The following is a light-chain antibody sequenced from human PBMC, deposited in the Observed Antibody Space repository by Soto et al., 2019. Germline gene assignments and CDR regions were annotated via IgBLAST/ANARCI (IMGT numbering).Light chain of an antibody. CDR1: QRVSSY. J-gene: IGKJ1*01. CDR2: GAS. Sequence: IVLTPSPSTLAVYPGERASRVCVASQRVSSYLDWDQQKPGQAPRLLIYGASTRATGSPARFSGSGSGTDFTLTISSLEPEDFAVYHCQQYDRSPWTFGQGTKVDIK. V-gene: IGKV3-15*01. CDR3: QQYDRSPWT.